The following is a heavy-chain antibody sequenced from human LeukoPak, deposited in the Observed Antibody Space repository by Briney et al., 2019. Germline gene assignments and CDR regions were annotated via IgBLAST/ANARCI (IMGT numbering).Heavy chain of an antibody. Sequence: GESLKISGKGSGYSFTNYWIGWVRQMPGKGLELMGIIYPGDSDTRYSPSFQGQVTISADKSINTAYLQWSSLKASDTAMYYCARRSQSCSGGSCSPDFFDYWGQGTLVTVSS. D-gene: IGHD2-15*01. CDR3: ARRSQSCSGGSCSPDFFDY. CDR1: GYSFTNYW. CDR2: IYPGDSDT. J-gene: IGHJ4*02. V-gene: IGHV5-51*01.